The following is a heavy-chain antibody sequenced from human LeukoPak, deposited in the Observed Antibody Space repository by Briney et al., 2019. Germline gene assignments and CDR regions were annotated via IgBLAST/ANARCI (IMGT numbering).Heavy chain of an antibody. J-gene: IGHJ1*01. D-gene: IGHD3-22*01. V-gene: IGHV1-69*13. Sequence: ASVKVSCKASGGTVSTYGISWVRQAPGQGLEWMGGTIRLSGKKSYAQKCQGRVTITADVSTSIAYMELRALRSEDTAVYSCARDSEAPYYDSSGFGKIQYFHYWGQGTLVIVSS. CDR3: ARDSEAPYYDSSGFGKIQYFHY. CDR1: GGTVSTYG. CDR2: TIRLSGKK.